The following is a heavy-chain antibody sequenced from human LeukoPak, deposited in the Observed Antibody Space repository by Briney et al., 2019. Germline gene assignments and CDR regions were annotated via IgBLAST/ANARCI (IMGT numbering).Heavy chain of an antibody. V-gene: IGHV4-61*02. Sequence: PSETLSLTCTVSGGSISSGSYYWSWIRQPAGKGLEWIGRIYTSGSTNYNPSLKSRVTISVDTSKNQFSLKLSSVTAADTAVYYCARGWGTSGYALNWFDPWGQGTLVTVSS. CDR3: ARGWGTSGYALNWFDP. D-gene: IGHD2-2*01. CDR2: IYTSGST. J-gene: IGHJ5*02. CDR1: GGSISSGSYY.